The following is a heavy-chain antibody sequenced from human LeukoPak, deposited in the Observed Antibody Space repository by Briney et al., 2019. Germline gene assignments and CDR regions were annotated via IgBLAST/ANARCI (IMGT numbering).Heavy chain of an antibody. Sequence: WIRLPPGKGLGWVANINPDGSGKYYVDSVKGRFTISRDNAKKSLYLLMNSLRAEDTAVYYCASKQGDYWGQGTLVTVSS. J-gene: IGHJ4*02. CDR3: ASKQGDY. V-gene: IGHV3-7*01. CDR2: INPDGSGK.